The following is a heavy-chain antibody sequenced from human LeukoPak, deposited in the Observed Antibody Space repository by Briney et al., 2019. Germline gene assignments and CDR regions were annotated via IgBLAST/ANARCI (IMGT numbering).Heavy chain of an antibody. J-gene: IGHJ5*02. CDR2: ISGSSSTI. V-gene: IGHV3-48*02. CDR1: GFTFSSSS. CDR3: ARDQRAYCSTTSCKYNWFDP. Sequence: GGSLRLSCAASGFTFSSSSMNRVRQAPGKGLEWLSYISGSSSTIYYADSVKGRFIISRDNAKNSLYLQMNSLRDEDTAVYYCARDQRAYCSTTSCKYNWFDPWGQGTLVTVSS. D-gene: IGHD2-2*01.